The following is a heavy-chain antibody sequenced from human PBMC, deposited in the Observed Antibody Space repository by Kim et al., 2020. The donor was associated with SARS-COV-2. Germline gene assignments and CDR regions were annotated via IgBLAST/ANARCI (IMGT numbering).Heavy chain of an antibody. D-gene: IGHD3-3*01. CDR1: GFTFSSYT. V-gene: IGHV3-48*02. J-gene: IGHJ4*01. Sequence: GGSLRLSCAASGFTFSSYTLNWVRQAPGKGPEWVSFICCSGSNIYYADSVKGRFTISRDNSKDTLYLHMNSLRNEDTAVYYCATDLSDWIGYRYVYFIY. CDR3: ATDLSDWIGYRYVYFIY. CDR2: ICCSGSNI.